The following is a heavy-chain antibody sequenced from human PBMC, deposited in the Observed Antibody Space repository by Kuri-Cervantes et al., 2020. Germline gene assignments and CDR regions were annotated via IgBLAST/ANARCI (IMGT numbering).Heavy chain of an antibody. V-gene: IGHV3-74*01. Sequence: GESLKISCVASGFTFSNYSMNWVRQAPGKGLDWVSRINSDGSSTSEADFVKGRFTISRDNAKNTLYLQLNSLRAEDTAVYYCAREIPLFGSGSYLDYWGQGTLVTVSS. J-gene: IGHJ4*02. CDR2: INSDGSST. CDR3: AREIPLFGSGSYLDY. D-gene: IGHD3-10*01. CDR1: GFTFSNYS.